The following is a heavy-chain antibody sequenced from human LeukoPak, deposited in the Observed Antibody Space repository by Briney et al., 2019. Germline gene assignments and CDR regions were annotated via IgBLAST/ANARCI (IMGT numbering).Heavy chain of an antibody. V-gene: IGHV3-30*02. Sequence: GGSLRLSCAASGFTFSSYGMHWVRQAPGKGLEWVAFIRYDGSNKYYADSVKGRFTISRDNSKNTLYLQMNSLRGEDTAVYYCARDGGYCSSTSCRRQYQYYYMDVWGKGTTVTVSS. CDR3: ARDGGYCSSTSCRRQYQYYYMDV. CDR1: GFTFSSYG. CDR2: IRYDGSNK. D-gene: IGHD2-2*01. J-gene: IGHJ6*03.